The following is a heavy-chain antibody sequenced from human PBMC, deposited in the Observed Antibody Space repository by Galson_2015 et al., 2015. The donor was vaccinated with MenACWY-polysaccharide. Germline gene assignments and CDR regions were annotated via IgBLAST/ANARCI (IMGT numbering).Heavy chain of an antibody. V-gene: IGHV3-7*03. CDR1: GFTFASYW. CDR3: AKDPTDYWNLKGRFDP. Sequence: SLRLSCAASGFTFASYWMSWVRQAPGKGLEWVSPIKRGGSKTYYADSVKGRFTISRDNAKNSLYLQMNSLGAEDTAVYYCAKDPTDYWNLKGRFDPWGPGTLVTVSS. CDR2: IKRGGSKT. D-gene: IGHD1-1*01. J-gene: IGHJ5*02.